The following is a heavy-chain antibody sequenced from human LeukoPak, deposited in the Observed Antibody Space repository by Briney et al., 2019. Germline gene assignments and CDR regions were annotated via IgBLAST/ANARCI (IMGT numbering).Heavy chain of an antibody. CDR3: ARGRRSRADI. CDR2: MNPNSGNT. J-gene: IGHJ3*02. CDR1: GGTFSSYA. Sequence: GASVKVSCKASGGTFSSYAISWVRQAPGQGLEWMGWMNPNSGNTGYAQKFQGRVTMTRNTSISTAYMELSSLRSEDTAVYYCARGRRSRADIWGQGTMVTVSS. V-gene: IGHV1-8*02. D-gene: IGHD1-26*01.